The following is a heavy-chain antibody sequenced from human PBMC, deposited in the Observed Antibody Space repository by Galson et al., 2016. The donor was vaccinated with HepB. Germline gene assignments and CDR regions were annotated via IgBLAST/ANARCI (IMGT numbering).Heavy chain of an antibody. CDR3: ARDGESGSYDV. J-gene: IGHJ4*02. Sequence: SLRLSCAASGFTFTTYWMSWVRQTPGQGLEWISVLYSSGSTYYADSVKGRFTISRDNSKNTLYLQMDSLRGNDTAIYYCARDGESGSYDVWGQGTLVSVSS. V-gene: IGHV3-53*01. CDR2: LYSSGST. D-gene: IGHD1-26*01. CDR1: GFTFTTYW.